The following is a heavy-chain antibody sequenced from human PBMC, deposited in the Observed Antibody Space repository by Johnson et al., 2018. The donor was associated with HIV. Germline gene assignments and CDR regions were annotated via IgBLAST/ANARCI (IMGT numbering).Heavy chain of an antibody. Sequence: QVQLVESGGGVVQPGRSLRLSCAASGFTFRSYVMHWVRQAPGKGLEWVAVISYDGSNKYYADSVKGRFTISRDNSKNTLYLQMNSLRAEDTAVYYCARIRFLVGATSGAFDIWGQGTMVTVSS. D-gene: IGHD1-26*01. CDR1: GFTFRSYV. CDR2: ISYDGSNK. V-gene: IGHV3-30*04. CDR3: ARIRFLVGATSGAFDI. J-gene: IGHJ3*02.